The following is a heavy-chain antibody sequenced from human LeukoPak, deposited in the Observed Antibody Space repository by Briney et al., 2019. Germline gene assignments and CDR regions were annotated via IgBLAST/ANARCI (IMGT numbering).Heavy chain of an antibody. CDR2: IYYSGST. J-gene: IGHJ2*01. V-gene: IGHV4-59*11. Sequence: SETLSLTCTVSGGSISSHYWSWIRQPPGKGLEWIGYIYYSGSTNYNPSLKSRVTISVDTSKNQFSLKLSSVTAADTAVYYCARGLSRGWYFDLWGRGTLVTVSS. CDR1: GGSISSHY. D-gene: IGHD2-15*01. CDR3: ARGLSRGWYFDL.